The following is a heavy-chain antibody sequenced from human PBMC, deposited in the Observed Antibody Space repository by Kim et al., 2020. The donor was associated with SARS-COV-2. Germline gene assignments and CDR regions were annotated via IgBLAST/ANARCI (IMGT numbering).Heavy chain of an antibody. J-gene: IGHJ4*02. D-gene: IGHD1-26*01. Sequence: NADSVKGRFTSPRDNAKTSLYLQMNSQRAEDTAVYYCARVSRGSYYVDYWGQGTLVTVSS. V-gene: IGHV3-11*01. CDR3: ARVSRGSYYVDY.